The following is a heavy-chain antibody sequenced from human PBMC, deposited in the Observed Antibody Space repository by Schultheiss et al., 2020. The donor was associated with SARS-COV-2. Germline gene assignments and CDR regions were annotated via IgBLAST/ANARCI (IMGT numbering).Heavy chain of an antibody. CDR3: ARRRSGWYAPIDY. D-gene: IGHD6-19*01. CDR1: GGSFSGYY. V-gene: IGHV4-59*08. J-gene: IGHJ4*02. Sequence: GSLRLSCAVYGGSFSGYYWSWIRQPPGKGLEWIGYIYYSGSTNYNPSLKSRVTISVDTSKNQFSLKLSSVTAADTAVYYCARRRSGWYAPIDYWGQGTLVTVSS. CDR2: IYYSGST.